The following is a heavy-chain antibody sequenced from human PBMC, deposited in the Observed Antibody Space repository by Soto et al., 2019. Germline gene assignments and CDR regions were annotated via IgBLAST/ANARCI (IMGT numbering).Heavy chain of an antibody. CDR2: ISWNSGSI. V-gene: IGHV3-9*01. D-gene: IGHD3-9*01. CDR3: AKDMGLVSTGYFDY. J-gene: IGHJ4*02. CDR1: GFTFDDYA. Sequence: LRLSCAASGFTFDDYAMHWVRQAPGKGLEWVSGISWNSGSIGYADSVKGRFTISRDNAKNSLYLQMNSLGAEDTALYYCAKDMGLVSTGYFDYWGQGTLVTVSS.